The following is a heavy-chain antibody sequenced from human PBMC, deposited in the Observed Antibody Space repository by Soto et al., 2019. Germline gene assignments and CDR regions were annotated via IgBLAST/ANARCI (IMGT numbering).Heavy chain of an antibody. CDR3: TRDLDTRGSAPISEF. J-gene: IGHJ4*02. Sequence: EVQLVESGGGLVQPGGSLRLSCAGSGFTFGADWMSWVRQSPGNGLEWVANINRAGDDRYYVDSVKGRFTISRDNAKNSLYLQMNSLRAEDTAVYFCTRDLDTRGSAPISEFWGQGTLVTVSS. V-gene: IGHV3-7*03. CDR2: INRAGDDR. CDR1: GFTFGADW. D-gene: IGHD3-22*01.